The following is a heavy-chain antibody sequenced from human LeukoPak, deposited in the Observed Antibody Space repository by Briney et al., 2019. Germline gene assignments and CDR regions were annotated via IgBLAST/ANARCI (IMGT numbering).Heavy chain of an antibody. CDR2: ISYDGNNK. CDR1: GFTFSSYG. V-gene: IGHV3-30*18. J-gene: IGHJ6*02. D-gene: IGHD3-10*01. Sequence: PGRSLRLSCEVSGFTFSSYGMHWVRQAPGKGLEWVAVISYDGNNKYSVDSVKGRFTISRDNSKNTLYLQMNSLRAEDTAVYYCAKDPAHLWFGESLSGMDVWGQGTTVAVSS. CDR3: AKDPAHLWFGESLSGMDV.